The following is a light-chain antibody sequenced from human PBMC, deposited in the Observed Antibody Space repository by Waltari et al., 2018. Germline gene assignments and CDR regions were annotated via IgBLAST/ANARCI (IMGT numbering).Light chain of an antibody. CDR2: KGI. V-gene: IGLV8-61*01. Sequence: QTVVTQEPSSAVSPGGTVTLPCSLRSGSVASTSYPTWYQQPPGQPPRTLVYKGISRSSGVPDRVSGSILGNTAALTITGAQADDESDYYCSMYMGSGVWVFGGGTKLTVL. CDR1: SGSVASTSY. J-gene: IGLJ3*02. CDR3: SMYMGSGVWV.